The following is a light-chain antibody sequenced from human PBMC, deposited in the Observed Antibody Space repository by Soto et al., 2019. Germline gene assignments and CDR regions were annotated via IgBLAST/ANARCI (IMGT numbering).Light chain of an antibody. Sequence: QSALTQPASVPGSPGQSIAISCTGSSSDVGIYNYVSWYQQHPGKVPKLIIYEVTNRPSGVSNRFSGSKSGNTPSLTISGLQAEDEADYYCSSYTTSSTRVFGTGTKVTVL. J-gene: IGLJ1*01. CDR3: SSYTTSSTRV. V-gene: IGLV2-14*01. CDR2: EVT. CDR1: SSDVGIYNY.